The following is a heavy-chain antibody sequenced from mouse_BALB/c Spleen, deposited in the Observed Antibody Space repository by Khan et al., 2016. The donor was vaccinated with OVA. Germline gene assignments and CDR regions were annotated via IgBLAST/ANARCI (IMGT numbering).Heavy chain of an antibody. CDR3: AGGRLLLRDPDFFDY. J-gene: IGHJ2*01. Sequence: QLQESGPGLLTTSQSLSPTCTITGYSITIDYAWNWIRQFPGNKLEWMAYISYSGSTTYSPSRRSCVSSTRATSENQFFLQLTSLTPEDTATYDWAGGRLLLRDPDFFDYRGQGSTQTV. CDR2: ISYSGST. D-gene: IGHD1-1*01. V-gene: IGHV3-2*02. CDR1: GYSITIDYA.